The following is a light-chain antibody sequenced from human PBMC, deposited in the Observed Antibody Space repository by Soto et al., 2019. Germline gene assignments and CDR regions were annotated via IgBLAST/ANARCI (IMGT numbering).Light chain of an antibody. J-gene: IGLJ1*01. V-gene: IGLV3-21*04. CDR2: YYS. CDR3: QVWDSSSDPYV. Sequence: SYELTQPPSVSVAPGKTARITCGGNNIGSKSVHWYQQKPGQAPVLVIYYYSDRPSGIPERFSGSNSGNTATLTISRVEAGDEADYYCQVWDSSSDPYVFGTGTKLTVL. CDR1: NIGSKS.